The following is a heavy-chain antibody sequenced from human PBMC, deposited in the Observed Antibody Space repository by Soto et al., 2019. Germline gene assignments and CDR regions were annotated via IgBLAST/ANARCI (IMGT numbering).Heavy chain of an antibody. J-gene: IGHJ4*02. V-gene: IGHV3-48*01. CDR3: AKDTDGSGSYGGPYFDY. Sequence: PGGSLRLSCAASGFTFSSYSMNWVRQAPGKGLEWVSYISSSSSTIYYADSVKGRFTISRDNAKNSLYLQMNSLRAEDTAVYYCAKDTDGSGSYGGPYFDYWGQGTLVTVSS. CDR2: ISSSSSTI. CDR1: GFTFSSYS. D-gene: IGHD3-10*01.